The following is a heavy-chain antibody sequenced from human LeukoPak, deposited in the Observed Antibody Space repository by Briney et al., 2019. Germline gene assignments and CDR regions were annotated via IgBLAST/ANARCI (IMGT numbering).Heavy chain of an antibody. CDR3: ARERGNWNSFDY. CDR2: IYYSGST. V-gene: IGHV4-59*01. D-gene: IGHD1/OR15-1a*01. Sequence: SETLSLTCTVSGGSISSYYWSWIRQPPGKGLEWIGYIYYSGSTNYNPSLKSRVTISVDTSKNQFSLKLSSVTAADTAVYYCARERGNWNSFDYWSQGTLVTVSS. J-gene: IGHJ4*02. CDR1: GGSISSYY.